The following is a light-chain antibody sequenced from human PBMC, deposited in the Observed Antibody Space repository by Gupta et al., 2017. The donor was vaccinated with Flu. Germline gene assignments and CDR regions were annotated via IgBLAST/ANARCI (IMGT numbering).Light chain of an antibody. CDR3: QQLNSVPRYT. CDR1: QGISSY. V-gene: IGKV1-9*01. J-gene: IGKJ2*01. CDR2: AAS. Sequence: DIQLTQSPSFLSASVGDRVTITCRASQGISSYLAWYQQKPGKAPKLLIYAASTVQSGVPSRFSGSGSGTEFTLTINSRQPEDFASYYCQQLNSVPRYTFGQGTRLEIK.